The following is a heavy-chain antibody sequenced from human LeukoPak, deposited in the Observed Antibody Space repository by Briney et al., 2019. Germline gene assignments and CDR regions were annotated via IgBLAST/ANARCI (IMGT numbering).Heavy chain of an antibody. V-gene: IGHV4-39*01. CDR1: GGSISSSSYY. D-gene: IGHD3-9*01. CDR3: ARTDILTGYYRPGNWFDP. J-gene: IGHJ5*02. Sequence: PSETLSLTCTVSGGSISSSSYYWGWIRQPPGKGLEWIGTIYYSGSTYYNPSLKSRVSISVDTSKNQFSLKLSSVTAADTAVYYCARTDILTGYYRPGNWFDPWGQGTLVTVSS. CDR2: IYYSGST.